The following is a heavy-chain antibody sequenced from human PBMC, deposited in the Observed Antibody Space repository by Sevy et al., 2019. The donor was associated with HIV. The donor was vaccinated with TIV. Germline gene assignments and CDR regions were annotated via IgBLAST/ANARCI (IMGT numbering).Heavy chain of an antibody. Sequence: GGYLRLSCAASRFTVNNNYMTWVRQAPGKGLEGISIIYSDATTYHADSVKDRFNISRDNSKNMLYLQMNNLRVEDTAVYYCARGKTGYGYALSYWGQGTLVTVSS. J-gene: IGHJ4*02. CDR3: ARGKTGYGYALSY. V-gene: IGHV3-66*01. CDR1: RFTVNNNY. CDR2: IYSDATT. D-gene: IGHD5-18*01.